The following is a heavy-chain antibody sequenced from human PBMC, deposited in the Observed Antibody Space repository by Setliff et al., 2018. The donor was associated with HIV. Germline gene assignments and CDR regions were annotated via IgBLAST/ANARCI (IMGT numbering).Heavy chain of an antibody. CDR3: ARILGPSCTAPDY. V-gene: IGHV2-26*01. J-gene: IGHJ4*02. CDR2: FFSDDEK. Sequence: SGPTLVNPTETLTLTCSVSGFSLSNTRMGVSWIRQPPGKALEWLAHFFSDDEKSSSTSLKTRLTISKDTSKNQVVLTMTNMDPVDTATYYCARILGPSCTAPDYWGQGALVTVSS. CDR1: GFSLSNTRMG. D-gene: IGHD5-18*01.